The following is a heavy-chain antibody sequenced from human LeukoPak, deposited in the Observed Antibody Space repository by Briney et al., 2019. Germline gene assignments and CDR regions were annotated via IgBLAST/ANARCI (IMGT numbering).Heavy chain of an antibody. CDR3: ARDPDYDILTGQDY. CDR1: GFTFSTYG. D-gene: IGHD3-9*01. CDR2: IWYDGSNK. V-gene: IGHV3-33*01. Sequence: PGRSLRLSCAASGFTFSTYGMHWVRQAPGKGLEWVAVIWYDGSNKYYADSVKGRFTISRDNAKNSLYLQMNSLRAEDTAVYYCARDPDYDILTGQDYWGQGTLVTVSS. J-gene: IGHJ4*02.